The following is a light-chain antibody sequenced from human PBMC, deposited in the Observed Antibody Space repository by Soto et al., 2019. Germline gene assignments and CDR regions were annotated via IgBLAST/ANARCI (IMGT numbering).Light chain of an antibody. Sequence: EIVLTQSPATLSLSPGERATLSCRASQSINSYLAWYQQKPGQAPRLLIYDASTRATGIPARFRGSGSGTDFTHTISSLEPEDFALYYCQQRSIWPRTFGQGTNVEVK. J-gene: IGKJ1*01. CDR3: QQRSIWPRT. V-gene: IGKV3-11*01. CDR2: DAS. CDR1: QSINSY.